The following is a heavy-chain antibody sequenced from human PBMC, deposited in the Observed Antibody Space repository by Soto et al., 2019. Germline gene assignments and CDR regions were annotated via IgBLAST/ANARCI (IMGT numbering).Heavy chain of an antibody. Sequence: ASVKVSCKVSGYTLTELSMHWVRQAPGKGLEWMGGFDPEDGETIYAQKFQGRVTMTEDTSTDTAYMELSSLRSEDTAVYYCATVIRRAGGGFFDYWGQGTLVTVSS. V-gene: IGHV1-24*01. D-gene: IGHD3-10*01. CDR3: ATVIRRAGGGFFDY. CDR2: FDPEDGET. J-gene: IGHJ4*02. CDR1: GYTLTELS.